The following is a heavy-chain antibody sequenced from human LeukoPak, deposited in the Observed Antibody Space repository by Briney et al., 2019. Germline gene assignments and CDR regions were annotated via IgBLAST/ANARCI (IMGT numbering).Heavy chain of an antibody. Sequence: ASVKVSCKASGGTFSSYAISWVRQAPGQGLEWMGRIIPIFGTANYAQKFQGRVTITTDESTSTAYMELSSLRSEDTAVYYCAIVVVTQHIDYWGQGTLVTVSS. D-gene: IGHD2-21*02. CDR2: IIPIFGTA. CDR3: AIVVVTQHIDY. V-gene: IGHV1-69*05. CDR1: GGTFSSYA. J-gene: IGHJ4*02.